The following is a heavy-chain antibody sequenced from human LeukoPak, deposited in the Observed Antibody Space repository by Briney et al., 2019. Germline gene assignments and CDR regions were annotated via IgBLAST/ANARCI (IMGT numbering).Heavy chain of an antibody. Sequence: KPSETLSLTCTVSGGSISGYYWSWIRQPAGKGLEWIGRIYTTGSTNYNPSLKSRVTMSVDTSKNQFSLKLSSVTAADTAVYYCARPRSSSGWGGDFDSWGQGTLVTVSS. J-gene: IGHJ4*02. D-gene: IGHD6-19*01. CDR2: IYTTGST. CDR3: ARPRSSSGWGGDFDS. CDR1: GGSISGYY. V-gene: IGHV4-4*07.